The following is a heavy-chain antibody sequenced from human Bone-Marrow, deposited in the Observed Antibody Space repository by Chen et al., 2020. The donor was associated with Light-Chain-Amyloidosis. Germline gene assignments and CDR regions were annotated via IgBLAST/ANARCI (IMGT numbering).Heavy chain of an antibody. CDR2: ISYDASKK. V-gene: IGHV3-30-3*01. D-gene: IGHD3-10*01. CDR1: GFTFSTYA. Sequence: VQLVESGGGLVQPGGSLRLSCAASGFTFSTYAMYWVRQAPGKGLEWVTVISYDASKKYYADSVKGRFTISRDNSKNTLYLQINSLRPEDTAVYYCARSYGSGRGDALDIWGQGTMVTVSS. J-gene: IGHJ3*02. CDR3: ARSYGSGRGDALDI.